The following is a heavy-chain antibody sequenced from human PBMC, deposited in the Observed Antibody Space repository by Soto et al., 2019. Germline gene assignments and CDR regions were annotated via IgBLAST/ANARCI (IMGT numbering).Heavy chain of an antibody. D-gene: IGHD3-16*01. Sequence: GVSLRLSCAASGFTFSSYAMSWVRQAPGKGLEWVSAISGSGGSTYYADSVKGRFTISRDNSKNTLYLQMNSLRAEDTAVYYCAKARDMITFGGVPLGYWGQGTLVTVSS. V-gene: IGHV3-23*01. CDR3: AKARDMITFGGVPLGY. CDR2: ISGSGGST. CDR1: GFTFSSYA. J-gene: IGHJ4*02.